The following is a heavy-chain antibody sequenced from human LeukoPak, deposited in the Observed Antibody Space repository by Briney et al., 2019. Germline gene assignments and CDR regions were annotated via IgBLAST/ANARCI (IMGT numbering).Heavy chain of an antibody. CDR2: INHSGST. V-gene: IGHV4-34*01. Sequence: PSETLSLTCAVYGGSFSGYYWSWIRQPPGKGLEWIGEINHSGSTNYNPSLKSRVTISVDTSKNQFSLKLSPVTAADTAVYYCARVPIQRYCSGGSCYSGRPYYYYYMDVWGKGTTVTVSS. J-gene: IGHJ6*03. CDR1: GGSFSGYY. CDR3: ARVPIQRYCSGGSCYSGRPYYYYYMDV. D-gene: IGHD2-15*01.